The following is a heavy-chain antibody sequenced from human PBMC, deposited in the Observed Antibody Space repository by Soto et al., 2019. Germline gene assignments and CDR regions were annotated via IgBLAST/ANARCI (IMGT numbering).Heavy chain of an antibody. Sequence: GGSLRLSCAASGFTFSSYGMHWVRQDPGKGLEWVAVIWYDGSNKYYADSVKGRFTISRDNSKNTLYLQMNSLRAEDTAVYYCARMNFTFGVVTIDHGMDVWGQGTTVTVSS. CDR1: GFTFSSYG. V-gene: IGHV3-33*01. CDR2: IWYDGSNK. J-gene: IGHJ6*02. CDR3: ARMNFTFGVVTIDHGMDV. D-gene: IGHD3-3*01.